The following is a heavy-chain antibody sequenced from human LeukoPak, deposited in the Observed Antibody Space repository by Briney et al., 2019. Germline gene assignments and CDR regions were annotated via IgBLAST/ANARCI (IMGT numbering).Heavy chain of an antibody. V-gene: IGHV1-18*01. Sequence: GASVKVSCKASGFTFTDFGVSWVRRALGQGLEWMGWISTYDVDTKYAQKFQGRVTMTTDTSTSTAYMDLRSLRSDDTAVYCCARGVTARDSYDIWGEGTMLIVSS. CDR1: GFTFTDFG. J-gene: IGHJ3*02. D-gene: IGHD2-21*02. CDR2: ISTYDVDT. CDR3: ARGVTARDSYDI.